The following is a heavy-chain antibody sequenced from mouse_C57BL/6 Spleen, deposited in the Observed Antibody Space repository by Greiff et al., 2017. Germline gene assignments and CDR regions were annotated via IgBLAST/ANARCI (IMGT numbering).Heavy chain of an antibody. CDR3: AREGFITTVVAPYYAMDY. J-gene: IGHJ4*01. Sequence: VQLQQSGPELVKPGASVKISCKASGYAFSSSWMNWVKQRPGKGLEWIGRIYPGDGDTNYNGKFKGKATLTADKSSSTAYMQRSSLTSEDSAVYFCAREGFITTVVAPYYAMDYWGQGTSVTVSS. CDR1: GYAFSSSW. D-gene: IGHD1-1*01. CDR2: IYPGDGDT. V-gene: IGHV1-82*01.